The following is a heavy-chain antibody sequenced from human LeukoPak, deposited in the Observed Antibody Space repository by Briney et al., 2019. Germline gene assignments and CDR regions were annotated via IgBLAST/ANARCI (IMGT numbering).Heavy chain of an antibody. CDR1: GFTFSSYA. CDR2: ISGSGGST. D-gene: IGHD3-10*01. V-gene: IGHV3-23*01. J-gene: IGHJ5*02. CDR3: AKDPRRGYYGSGSYYTP. Sequence: PGGSLRLSCAASGFTFSSYAMSWVRQAPGKGLEWVSAISGSGGSTYYADSVKGRFTISRDNSKDTLYLQMNSLRAEDTAVYYCAKDPRRGYYGSGSYYTPWGQGTLVTVSS.